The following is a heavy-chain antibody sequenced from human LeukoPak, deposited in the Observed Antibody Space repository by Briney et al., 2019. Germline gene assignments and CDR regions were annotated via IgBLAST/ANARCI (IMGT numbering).Heavy chain of an antibody. V-gene: IGHV3-7*01. D-gene: IGHD1-1*01. CDR1: GFTFSSYW. CDR2: IKQDGSEK. CDR3: ARDQTGTLRPDYYGMDV. Sequence: PGGSLRLSCAASGFTFSSYWMSWVRQAPGKGLEWVANIKQDGSEKYYVDSVKGRFTISRDNAKNSLYLQMNSLRAEDTAVYYCARDQTGTLRPDYYGMDVWGQGTTVTVSS. J-gene: IGHJ6*02.